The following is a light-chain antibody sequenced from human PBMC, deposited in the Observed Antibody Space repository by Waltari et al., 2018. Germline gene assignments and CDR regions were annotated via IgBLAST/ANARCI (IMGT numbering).Light chain of an antibody. J-gene: IGLJ1*01. CDR2: EVT. CDR1: NSDVGAYNY. V-gene: IGLV2-8*01. CDR3: SSYAHNNHFV. Sequence: QSVLTQPPSATGSPGQSVTISCTGTNSDVGAYNYVSWYQQHPGKVPKLLIYEVTKRPSGVPCRFSCSKSGNTASLTVSGLQADDESDYYCSSYAHNNHFVFGTGTKVTVL.